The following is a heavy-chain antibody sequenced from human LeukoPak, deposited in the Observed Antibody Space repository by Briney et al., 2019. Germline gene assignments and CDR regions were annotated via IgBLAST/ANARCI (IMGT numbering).Heavy chain of an antibody. J-gene: IGHJ4*02. D-gene: IGHD3-10*01. CDR1: GFPFSSYS. CDR2: ISSRTT. Sequence: HPGGSLRLSCAASGFPFSSYSMNWVRQAPGEGLEWVSYISSRTTSYADSVKGRFTISRDNAKNSLYLQMNSLRAEDTAVYYCARDLEGSGNFYRPSYDYWGQGTLVTVSS. CDR3: ARDLEGSGNFYRPSYDY. V-gene: IGHV3-48*01.